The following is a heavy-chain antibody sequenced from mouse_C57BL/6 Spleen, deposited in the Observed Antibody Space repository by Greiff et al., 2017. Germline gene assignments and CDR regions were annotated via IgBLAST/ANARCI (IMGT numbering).Heavy chain of an antibody. CDR3: ARSHYDYDYYAMDY. J-gene: IGHJ4*01. CDR2: IHPNSGST. V-gene: IGHV1-64*01. CDR1: GYTFISYW. Sequence: QVQLKQPGAELVKPGASVKLSCKASGYTFISYWMHWVKQRPGQGLEWIGMIHPNSGSTNYNEKFKSKATLTVDKSSSTAYMQLSSLTSEDSAVYYCARSHYDYDYYAMDYWGQGTSGTVSS. D-gene: IGHD2-4*01.